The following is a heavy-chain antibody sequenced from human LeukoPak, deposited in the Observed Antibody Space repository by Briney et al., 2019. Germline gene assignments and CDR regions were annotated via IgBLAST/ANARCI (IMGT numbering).Heavy chain of an antibody. CDR3: ARDREWDSSGWYALTYYFDY. J-gene: IGHJ4*02. CDR2: IRHDGSNK. CDR1: GFTFSSYG. V-gene: IGHV3-30*02. Sequence: TGGSLRLSCAASGFTFSSYGMHWVRQAPGKGLEWVAFIRHDGSNKYYADSVKGRFTISRDNSKNTLYLQMNSLRAEDTAVYYCARDREWDSSGWYALTYYFDYWGQGTLVTVSS. D-gene: IGHD6-19*01.